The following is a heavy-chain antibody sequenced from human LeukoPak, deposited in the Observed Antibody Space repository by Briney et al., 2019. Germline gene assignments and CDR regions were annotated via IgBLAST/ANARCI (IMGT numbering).Heavy chain of an antibody. Sequence: GPSLRLFCAASGFTFRSSEMNWVRQAPGNGLESVSYISDDGKTKYYADSVKGRFTIYRDNAKNSLYLQMNSLRAEVTAVYYCARDYSGWSLDPWGQGTLVTVSS. CDR1: GFTFRSSE. CDR2: ISDDGKTK. CDR3: ARDYSGWSLDP. D-gene: IGHD5-12*01. V-gene: IGHV3-48*03. J-gene: IGHJ5*02.